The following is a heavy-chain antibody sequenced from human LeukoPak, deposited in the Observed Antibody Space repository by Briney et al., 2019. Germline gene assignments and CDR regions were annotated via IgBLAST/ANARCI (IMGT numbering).Heavy chain of an antibody. CDR3: ARDPNSSSNPDY. V-gene: IGHV1-2*06. CDR2: INPNSGGT. CDR1: GYTFTGYY. J-gene: IGHJ4*02. Sequence: EASVKVSCKASGYTFTGYYMHWVRQAPGQGLEWMGRINPNSGGTNYAQKLQGRVTMTRDTSISTAYTELSRLRSDDTAVYYCARDPNSSSNPDYWGQGTLVTVSS. D-gene: IGHD6-6*01.